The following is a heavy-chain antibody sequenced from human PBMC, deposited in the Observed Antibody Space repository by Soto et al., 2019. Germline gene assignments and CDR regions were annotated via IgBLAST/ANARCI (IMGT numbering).Heavy chain of an antibody. CDR1: GGTFSSYT. V-gene: IGHV1-69*04. D-gene: IGHD1-7*01. CDR2: IIPILGIA. J-gene: IGHJ4*02. CDR3: ARDREIKRLELPY. Sequence: SVKVSCKASGGTFSSYTISWVRQAPGQGLEWMGRIIPILGIANYAQKSQGRVTITADKSTSTAYMELSSLRSEDTAVYYCARDREIKRLELPYWGQGTLVTVSS.